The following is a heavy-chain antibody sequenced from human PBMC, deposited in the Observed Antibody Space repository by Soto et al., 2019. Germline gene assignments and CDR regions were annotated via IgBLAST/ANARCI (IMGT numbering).Heavy chain of an antibody. V-gene: IGHV3-23*01. Sequence: EVQLLESGGGLVQPGGSLRLSCAASGFTSSSYAMSWVRQAPGKGLEWVSAISGSGGSTYYADSVKGRFTISRDSSKNTLYLQMNSLRAEDTAVYYCAKDSDYRDRIFWYFDLWGRGTLVTVSS. CDR3: AKDSDYRDRIFWYFDL. J-gene: IGHJ2*01. CDR1: GFTSSSYA. CDR2: ISGSGGST. D-gene: IGHD2-15*01.